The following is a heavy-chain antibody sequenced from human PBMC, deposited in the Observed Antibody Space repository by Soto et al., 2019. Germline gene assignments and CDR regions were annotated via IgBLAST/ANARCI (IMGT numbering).Heavy chain of an antibody. Sequence: PSETLSLTCAVYGGSFSGYYWSWIRQPPGKGLEWIGEINHSGSTNYNPSLKSRVTISVDTSKNQFSLKLSSVTAADTAVYYCARPGYSYGYRYFDYRGQGTLVTVSS. V-gene: IGHV4-34*01. D-gene: IGHD5-18*01. CDR3: ARPGYSYGYRYFDY. CDR2: INHSGST. CDR1: GGSFSGYY. J-gene: IGHJ4*02.